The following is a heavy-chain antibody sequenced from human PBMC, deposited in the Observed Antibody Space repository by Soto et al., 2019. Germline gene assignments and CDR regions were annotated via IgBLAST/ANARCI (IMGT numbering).Heavy chain of an antibody. CDR1: GYTFTGYY. D-gene: IGHD6-13*01. CDR3: ARVTEQQLVPYEFDAFDI. J-gene: IGHJ3*02. Sequence: ASVKVSCKASGYTFTGYYMHWVRQAPGQGLEWMGIINPSGGSTSYAQKFQGRVTMTRDTSTSTVYMELSSLRSEDTAVYYCARVTEQQLVPYEFDAFDIWGQGTMVTVSS. V-gene: IGHV1-46*03. CDR2: INPSGGST.